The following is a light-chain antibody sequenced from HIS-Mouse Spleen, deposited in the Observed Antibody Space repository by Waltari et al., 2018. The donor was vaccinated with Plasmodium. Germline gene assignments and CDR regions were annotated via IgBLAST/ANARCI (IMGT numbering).Light chain of an antibody. CDR3: SSYTSSSTHVV. CDR1: SSDVGGSNY. J-gene: IGLJ2*01. Sequence: QSALTQPASVSGSPGQSITIPCTGTSSDVGGSNYVPWYQQHPGKAPKLIIYDVSNRPSGVSNRFSGSKSGNTASLTISGLQAEDEADYYCSSYTSSSTHVVFGGGTKLTVL. V-gene: IGLV2-14*03. CDR2: DVS.